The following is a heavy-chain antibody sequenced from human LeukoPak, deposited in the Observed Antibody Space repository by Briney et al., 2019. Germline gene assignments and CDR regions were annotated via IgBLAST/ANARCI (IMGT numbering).Heavy chain of an antibody. CDR2: ISYDGSNK. CDR1: GFTFSSYA. CDR3: AMTQDYVWGSYRPSYYCYGMDV. V-gene: IGHV3-30*04. Sequence: GGSLRLSCAASGFTFSSYAMHWVRQAPGKGLEWVAVISYDGSNKYYADSVKGRFTISRDNSKNTLYLQMNSLRAEDTAVYYCAMTQDYVWGSYRPSYYCYGMDVWGKGTTVTVSS. J-gene: IGHJ6*04. D-gene: IGHD3-16*02.